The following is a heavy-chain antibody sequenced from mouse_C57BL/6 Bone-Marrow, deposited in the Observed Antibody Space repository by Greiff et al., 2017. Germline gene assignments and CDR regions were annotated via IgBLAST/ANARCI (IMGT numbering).Heavy chain of an antibody. J-gene: IGHJ1*03. D-gene: IGHD1-1*01. V-gene: IGHV1-76*01. CDR2: IYPGSGNT. Sequence: QVQLQQSGAELVRPGASVKLFCKASGYTFTDYYINWVKQRPGQGLEWIARIYPGSGNTYYNEKFKGKATLTAEKSSSTAYMQLSSLTSEDSAFYFCARGDYGSSYWYFDVWGTGTTVTVSS. CDR3: ARGDYGSSYWYFDV. CDR1: GYTFTDYY.